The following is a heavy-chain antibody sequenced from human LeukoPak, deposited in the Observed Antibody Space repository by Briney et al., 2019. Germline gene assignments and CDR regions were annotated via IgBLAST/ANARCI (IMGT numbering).Heavy chain of an antibody. Sequence: GESLKISCQASGYDFTSYWIGWVRQMPGKGLEWMGIIYPSDSDIRYSPSFQGQVTISADKSISTAYLQWSSLKASDTAMYYCARRTSGSSPRYYYYYMDVWGKGTTVTVSS. CDR3: ARRTSGSSPRYYYYYMDV. CDR2: IYPSDSDI. D-gene: IGHD1-26*01. CDR1: GYDFTSYW. J-gene: IGHJ6*03. V-gene: IGHV5-51*01.